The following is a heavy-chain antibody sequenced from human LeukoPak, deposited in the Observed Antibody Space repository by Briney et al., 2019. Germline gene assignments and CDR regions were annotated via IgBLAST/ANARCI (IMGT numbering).Heavy chain of an antibody. Sequence: SETLSLTRTVAGASMNNYYWSWTRQPPGKGLEWVGYIYSSGTTTYNPSLKGRVTMSLDTSSNQFSLMLNSVTAADTAVYYCARGTKTGNTGYDWKYWGQGSRVTVSS. CDR1: GASMNNYY. CDR2: IYSSGTT. V-gene: IGHV4-59*01. J-gene: IGHJ4*02. CDR3: ARGTKTGNTGYDWKY. D-gene: IGHD5-12*01.